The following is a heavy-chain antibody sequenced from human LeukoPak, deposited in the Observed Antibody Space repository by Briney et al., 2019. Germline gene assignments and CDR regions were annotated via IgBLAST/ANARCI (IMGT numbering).Heavy chain of an antibody. D-gene: IGHD2/OR15-2a*01. J-gene: IGHJ6*02. V-gene: IGHV3-64*01. Sequence: GGSLRLSCAASGFTFSSYVMHWVRQAPGKGLEYVSGISSSGGTTYYANSVEGRFTISRDNSKNTLSLQMGSLRVEDMAVYYCARGRIIRGTSSSYYGMDVWGQGTTVTVS. CDR3: ARGRIIRGTSSSYYGMDV. CDR1: GFTFSSYV. CDR2: ISSSGGTT.